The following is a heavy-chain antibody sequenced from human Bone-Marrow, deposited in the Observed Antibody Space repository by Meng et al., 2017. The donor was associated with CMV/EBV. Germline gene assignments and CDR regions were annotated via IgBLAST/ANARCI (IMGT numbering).Heavy chain of an antibody. CDR1: GFTFSSYA. CDR3: ARWTHEELNWFDP. D-gene: IGHD3-10*01. CDR2: ITGSGGGK. Sequence: GESLKISCAASGFTFSSYAMNWVRQAPGKGLQWVSGITGSGGGKYYADSVRGRFTISRDNSKKTLYLHMNSLRVEDTAVYYCARWTHEELNWFDPWGQGTLVTVSS. J-gene: IGHJ5*02. V-gene: IGHV3-23*01.